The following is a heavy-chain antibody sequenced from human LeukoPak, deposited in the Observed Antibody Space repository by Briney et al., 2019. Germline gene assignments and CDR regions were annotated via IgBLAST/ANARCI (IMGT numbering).Heavy chain of an antibody. CDR2: ISYDGSNT. D-gene: IGHD6-19*01. J-gene: IGHJ2*01. V-gene: IGHV3-30*04. Sequence: AGGSLRLSCAASGVTLSPYAVHWVRQAPGKGLEWVGVISYDGSNTYYADSVKGRFTISRDNSKNTLYLQMNSLRAEDTAVYYCASSDQWHTWYFDLWGRGTLVTVSS. CDR3: ASSDQWHTWYFDL. CDR1: GVTLSPYA.